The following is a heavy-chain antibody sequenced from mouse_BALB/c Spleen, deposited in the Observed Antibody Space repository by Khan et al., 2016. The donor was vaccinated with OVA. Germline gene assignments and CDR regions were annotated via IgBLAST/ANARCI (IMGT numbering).Heavy chain of an antibody. CDR3: ARTSRIKY. V-gene: IGHV3-2*02. D-gene: IGHD3-3*01. CDR1: GYSITSGYG. Sequence: EVQLQESGPGLVKPSQSLSLTCTVTGYSITSGYGWNWIRQPPGNKLEWRGYISYSGSTNYNPTLKSRITITRDTSKNQCFLQLNSVTTEDTATYYCARTSRIKYWGQGTTLTVSS. J-gene: IGHJ2*01. CDR2: ISYSGST.